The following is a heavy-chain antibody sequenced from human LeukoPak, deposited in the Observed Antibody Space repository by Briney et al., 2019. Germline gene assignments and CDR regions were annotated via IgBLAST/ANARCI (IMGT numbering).Heavy chain of an antibody. D-gene: IGHD4-17*01. J-gene: IGHJ5*02. V-gene: IGHV3-23*01. CDR1: GLPFSASG. Sequence: GRSLRLSCAAAGLPFSASGITCVSQAPRKWLEWVSRILSTSTTYYADSVRGRFTISRGISKNTLCLLITSLRADDTAVYYCATVKYDYGDPVGWFDPWGQGTLVTVSS. CDR3: ATVKYDYGDPVGWFDP. CDR2: ILSTSTT.